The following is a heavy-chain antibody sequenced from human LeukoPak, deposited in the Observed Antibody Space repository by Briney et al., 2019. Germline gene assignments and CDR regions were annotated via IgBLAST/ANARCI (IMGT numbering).Heavy chain of an antibody. J-gene: IGHJ4*02. CDR3: ARVRDSSSWYYYFDY. D-gene: IGHD6-13*01. CDR2: IIPIIGTA. Sequence: ASVKVSCKASGCTFSSYAISWVRQAPGQGLEWMGGIIPIIGTANYAQKFQGRVTITTDESTSTAYMELSSLRSEDTAVYYCARVRDSSSWYYYFDYWGQGTLVSVS. CDR1: GCTFSSYA. V-gene: IGHV1-69*05.